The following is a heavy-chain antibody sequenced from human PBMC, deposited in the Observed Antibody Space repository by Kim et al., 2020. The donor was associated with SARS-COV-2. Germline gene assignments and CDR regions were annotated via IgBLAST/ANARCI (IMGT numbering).Heavy chain of an antibody. V-gene: IGHV4-59*08. CDR3: ARHFPLNPSFFDK. CDR2: IYNSGIS. J-gene: IGHJ4*02. Sequence: SETLSLTCTVSGNSISDFHWTWIRQSPGGGLESIGSIYNSGISDYNPSLKSRVTISIDMSKNQSSLKLLSVTAADTAVYYCARHFPLNPSFFDKWGQGTL. CDR1: GNSISDFH.